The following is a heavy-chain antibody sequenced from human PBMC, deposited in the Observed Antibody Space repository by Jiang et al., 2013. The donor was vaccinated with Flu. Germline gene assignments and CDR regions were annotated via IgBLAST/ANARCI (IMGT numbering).Heavy chain of an antibody. CDR2: IIPILGIA. CDR1: GGTFSSYA. Sequence: GAEVKKPGSSVKVSCKASGGTFSSYAISWVRQAPGQGLEWMGRIIPILGIANYAQKFQGRVTITADKSTSTAYMELSSLRSEDTAVYYCARDQGYPAGGYFDLWGRGTLVTVSS. V-gene: IGHV1-69*04. CDR3: ARDQGYPAGGYFDL. D-gene: IGHD6-13*01. J-gene: IGHJ2*01.